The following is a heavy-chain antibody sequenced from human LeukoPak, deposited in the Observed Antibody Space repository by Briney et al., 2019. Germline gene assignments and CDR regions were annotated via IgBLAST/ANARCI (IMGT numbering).Heavy chain of an antibody. J-gene: IGHJ5*02. CDR1: GFTFSSYG. V-gene: IGHV3-33*01. Sequence: GGSLRLSCAASGFTFSSYGMHWVRQAPGKGLEWVAVIWYDGSNKYYADSVKGRFTISRDNSKNTLYLQMNSLRAEDTAVYYCAREHRPLTFYGSGSYPWFDPWGQGTLVTVSS. CDR3: AREHRPLTFYGSGSYPWFDP. CDR2: IWYDGSNK. D-gene: IGHD3-10*01.